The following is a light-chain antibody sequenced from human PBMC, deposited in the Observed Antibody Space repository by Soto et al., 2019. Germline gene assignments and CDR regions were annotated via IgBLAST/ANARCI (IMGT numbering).Light chain of an antibody. CDR3: QQYGSSPPT. V-gene: IGKV3-20*01. CDR2: GAS. CDR1: QSARSSY. Sequence: IVLPHSRGTPSLSPAETGTPSSRPRQSARSSYLAWYQQKPGQAPTLLIYGASSRATGIPDRFSGSGSGTDFTLTISRLEPEDFAVYYCQQYGSSPPTFGQGTTVDI. J-gene: IGKJ1*01.